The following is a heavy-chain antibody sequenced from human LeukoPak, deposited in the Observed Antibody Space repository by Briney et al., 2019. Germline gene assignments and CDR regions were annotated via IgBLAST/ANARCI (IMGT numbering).Heavy chain of an antibody. V-gene: IGHV3-9*01. Sequence: PGRSLRLSCAASGFTFDDYAMHWVRQAPGKGLEWVSTISWNSGNIGYADSVKGRFTISRDNTKNTLYLQMNSLRAEDTAVYYCAKDRHAPGRYCSSTSCFPFDSWGQGTLITVSS. CDR2: ISWNSGNI. CDR1: GFTFDDYA. D-gene: IGHD2-2*01. CDR3: AKDRHAPGRYCSSTSCFPFDS. J-gene: IGHJ5*01.